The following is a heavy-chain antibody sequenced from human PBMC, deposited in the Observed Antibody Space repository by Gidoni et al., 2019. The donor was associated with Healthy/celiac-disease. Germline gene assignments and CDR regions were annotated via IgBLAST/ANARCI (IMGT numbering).Heavy chain of an antibody. Sequence: QVQFVQAGAEVKKPGASVKVYCKASGYTFISYAMHWVRQAPGQRLEWMGWINAGSGNTTYSQKFQGSVTITRDTSASTAYMVLSSLRSEDTAVYYCARPLHGIATITPFDYWGQGTLVTVSS. CDR1: GYTFISYA. CDR2: INAGSGNT. CDR3: ARPLHGIATITPFDY. D-gene: IGHD5-12*01. V-gene: IGHV1-3*01. J-gene: IGHJ4*02.